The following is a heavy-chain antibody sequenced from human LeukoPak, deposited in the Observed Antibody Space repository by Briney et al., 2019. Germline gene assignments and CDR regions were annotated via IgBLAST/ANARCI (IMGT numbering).Heavy chain of an antibody. J-gene: IGHJ4*02. CDR1: GFTLSSYA. Sequence: GGSLRLSCAASGFTLSSYAMTWVRQAPGKGLEWVSGISGSGGSTYYADSVKGRFTISRDNSKNTLYLQMNSLRAEDTAVYYCAKGFRYFDYWGQGTLVTVSS. V-gene: IGHV3-23*01. CDR2: ISGSGGST. CDR3: AKGFRYFDY.